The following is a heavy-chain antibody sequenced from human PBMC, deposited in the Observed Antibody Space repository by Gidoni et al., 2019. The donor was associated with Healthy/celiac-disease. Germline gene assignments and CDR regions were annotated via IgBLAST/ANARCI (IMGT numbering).Heavy chain of an antibody. Sequence: EVQLVESGGGLVQPGGSLRLSCAASGFTFSSYWMSWVRQAPGKGLEWVANIKQDGSEKYYVDSVKGRFTISRDNAKNSLYLQMNSLRAEDTAVYYCARDRDGGYYIYYYYMDVWGKGTTVTVSS. CDR1: GFTFSSYW. D-gene: IGHD3-3*01. CDR3: ARDRDGGYYIYYYYMDV. J-gene: IGHJ6*03. V-gene: IGHV3-7*03. CDR2: IKQDGSEK.